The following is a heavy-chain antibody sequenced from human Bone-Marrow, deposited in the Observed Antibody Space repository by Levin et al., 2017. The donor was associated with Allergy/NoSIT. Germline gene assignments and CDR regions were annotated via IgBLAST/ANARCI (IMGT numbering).Heavy chain of an antibody. D-gene: IGHD1-26*01. J-gene: IGHJ4*02. Sequence: SLPTSGVGVGWLRQPPGKALEWLALIFWDDDKRINSTLRTRLTITKDTSKHQVVLTLANMDPVDTGTYFCAQSFIVGASFDHWGPGTLVTVSS. CDR1: SLPTSGVG. CDR3: AQSFIVGASFDH. V-gene: IGHV2-5*02. CDR2: IFWDDDK.